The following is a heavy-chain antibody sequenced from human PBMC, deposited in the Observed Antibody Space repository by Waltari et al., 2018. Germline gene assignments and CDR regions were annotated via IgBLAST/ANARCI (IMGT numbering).Heavy chain of an antibody. CDR1: GGSISSYY. CDR2: IYTSGST. CDR3: ARGKRVATYNWFDP. Sequence: QVQLQESGPGLVKPSETLSLTCTVSGGSISSYYWSWIRQPAGKGLEWIGRIYTSGSTNYNPARKSRVTMSVDTSKNQFSLKLSSVTAADTAVYYCARGKRVATYNWFDPWGQGTLVTVSS. V-gene: IGHV4-4*07. D-gene: IGHD5-12*01. J-gene: IGHJ5*02.